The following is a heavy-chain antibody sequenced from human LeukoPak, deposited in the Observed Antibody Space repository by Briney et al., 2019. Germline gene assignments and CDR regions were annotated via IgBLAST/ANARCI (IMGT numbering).Heavy chain of an antibody. Sequence: PSETLSLTCAVYGGSFSGYYWSWIRQPPGKGLEWIGEINHSGSTNYNPSLKSRVTISVDTSKNQFSLKLSSATAADTAVYYCASTQQLAYFDYWGQGTLVTVSS. CDR1: GGSFSGYY. J-gene: IGHJ4*02. D-gene: IGHD6-13*01. CDR2: INHSGST. CDR3: ASTQQLAYFDY. V-gene: IGHV4-34*01.